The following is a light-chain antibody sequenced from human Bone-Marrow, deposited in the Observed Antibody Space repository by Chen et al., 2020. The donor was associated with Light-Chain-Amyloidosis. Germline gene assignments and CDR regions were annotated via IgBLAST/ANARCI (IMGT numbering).Light chain of an antibody. CDR3: QSADSSGTYEVI. V-gene: IGLV3-25*03. Sequence: SYELTQPPSVSVSPGQTASITCSVDDLPTKYAYWYQQKPGQAPVLVINRETERPSGISERGSGYSAGKTATLTIIGVQAEDEADYHCQSADSSGTYEVILGGGTKLTVL. CDR2: RET. J-gene: IGLJ2*01. CDR1: DLPTKY.